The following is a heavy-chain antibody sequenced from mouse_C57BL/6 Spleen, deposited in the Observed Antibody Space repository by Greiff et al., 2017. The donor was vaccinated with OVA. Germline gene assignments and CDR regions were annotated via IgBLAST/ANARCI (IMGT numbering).Heavy chain of an antibody. Sequence: VQLQQSGPELVKPGASVKLSCKASGYTFTSYDINWVKQRPGQGLEWIGWIYPRDGSTTYNEKFKGKATLTVDTSSSTAYMELHSLTSEDSAVYFCARSSVSFYYGRGAWFAYWGQGTLVTVSA. CDR2: IYPRDGST. CDR1: GYTFTSYD. D-gene: IGHD1-1*01. CDR3: ARSSVSFYYGRGAWFAY. J-gene: IGHJ3*01. V-gene: IGHV1-85*01.